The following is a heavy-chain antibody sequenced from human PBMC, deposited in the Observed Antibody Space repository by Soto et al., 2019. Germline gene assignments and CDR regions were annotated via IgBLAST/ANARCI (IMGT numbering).Heavy chain of an antibody. CDR2: IYGNDGQ. CDR3: ATANNWEYRTSSHCDY. J-gene: IGHJ4*02. D-gene: IGHD1-20*01. Sequence: QITLKESGPTLVKPTQTLTLTCTFSGFSLNTSGVGVGWVRQPPGKALVWLALIYGNDGQRHNLFLKNSLNITKDTVSHKVVLTMTHVDPVHTATYYGATANNWEYRTSSHCDYGGQGTLVTVS. CDR1: GFSLNTSGVG. V-gene: IGHV2-5*01.